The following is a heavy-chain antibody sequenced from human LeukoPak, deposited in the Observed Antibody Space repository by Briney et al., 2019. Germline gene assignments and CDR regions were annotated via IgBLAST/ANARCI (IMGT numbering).Heavy chain of an antibody. CDR3: ASNVVSAGGYYFDY. D-gene: IGHD3-10*01. V-gene: IGHV1-69*04. CDR1: GGTFSSYA. J-gene: IGHJ4*02. Sequence: SVKVSCKPSGGTFSSYAISWVRQAPGQGLEWMGRIIPILGIANYAQKFQGRVTITADKSTSTAYMELSSLRSEDTAVYYCASNVVSAGGYYFDYWGQGTLVTVSS. CDR2: IIPILGIA.